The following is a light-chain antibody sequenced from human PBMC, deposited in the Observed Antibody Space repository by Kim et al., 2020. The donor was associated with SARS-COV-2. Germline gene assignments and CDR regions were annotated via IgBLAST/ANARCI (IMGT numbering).Light chain of an antibody. CDR3: QQYYNWPPFT. J-gene: IGKJ3*01. CDR1: QSVSSN. CDR2: GAS. Sequence: SPGERATLSCRASQSVSSNLAWYQQKPGQAPRLLIYGASTRATGIPARFSGSGSGTEFTLTISSLQSEDFAVYYCQQYYNWPPFTFGPGTIVDIK. V-gene: IGKV3-15*01.